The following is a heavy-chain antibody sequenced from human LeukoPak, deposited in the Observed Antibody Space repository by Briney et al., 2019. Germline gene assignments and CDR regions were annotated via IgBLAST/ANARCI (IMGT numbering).Heavy chain of an antibody. CDR1: GYIVTSNY. J-gene: IGHJ6*02. V-gene: IGHV1-46*01. Sequence: ASVKVSCKASGYIVTSNYMHWVRQAPGQGLEWMAILNPSGGSSIYAQKFQGRATLTRATSTGTVYMELSSLRSEDTAVYYCASVYKHGMDVWGQGTTVIVSS. CDR3: ASVYKHGMDV. CDR2: LNPSGGSS. D-gene: IGHD5-24*01.